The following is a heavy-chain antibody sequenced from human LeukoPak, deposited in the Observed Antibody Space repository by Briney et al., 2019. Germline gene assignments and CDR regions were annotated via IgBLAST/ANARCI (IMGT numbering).Heavy chain of an antibody. Sequence: SETLSLTCTVSGGSISSHYWSWIRQPPGKGLEWIGYIYYSGSTNYKPSLKSRVTISVDTSKNQFSLKLSSVTAADTAVYYCARDDFWSGYYHWGQGTLVTVSS. CDR1: GGSISSHY. D-gene: IGHD3-3*01. CDR3: ARDDFWSGYYH. CDR2: IYYSGST. J-gene: IGHJ5*02. V-gene: IGHV4-59*11.